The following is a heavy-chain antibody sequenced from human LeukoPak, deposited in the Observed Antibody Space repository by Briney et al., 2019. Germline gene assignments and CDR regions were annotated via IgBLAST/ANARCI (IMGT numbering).Heavy chain of an antibody. V-gene: IGHV4-4*07. CDR3: ARDQTYYDSSGYSLYAFDI. D-gene: IGHD3-22*01. J-gene: IGHJ3*02. CDR1: GGSISSYY. CDR2: IYTSGST. Sequence: SETLSLTCTVSGGSISSYYWSWIRQPAGKGLEWIGRIYTSGSTDYNPSLKSRVTMSVDTSKNQFSLKLSSVTAADTAVYYCARDQTYYDSSGYSLYAFDIWGQGTMVTVSS.